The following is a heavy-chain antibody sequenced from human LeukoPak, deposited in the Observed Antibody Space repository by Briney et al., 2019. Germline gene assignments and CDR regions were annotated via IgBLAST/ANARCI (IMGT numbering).Heavy chain of an antibody. Sequence: GGSLRLSCAASGFTFSNAWMSWVRQAPGKGLEWVSAISGSGGSTYYADSVKGRFTISRDNSKNTLYLQMNSLRAEDTALYYCAKDSGYYYDSSGYAFDYWGQGTLVTVSS. V-gene: IGHV3-23*01. CDR2: ISGSGGST. CDR1: GFTFSNAW. CDR3: AKDSGYYYDSSGYAFDY. D-gene: IGHD3-22*01. J-gene: IGHJ4*02.